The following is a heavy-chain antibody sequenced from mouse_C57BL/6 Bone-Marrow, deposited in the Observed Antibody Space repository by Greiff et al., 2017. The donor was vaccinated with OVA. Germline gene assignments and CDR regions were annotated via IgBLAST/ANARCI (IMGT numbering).Heavy chain of an antibody. J-gene: IGHJ1*03. Sequence: VQLQQSGPGLVQPSQSLSITCTVSGFSLTSYGVHWVRQSPGKGLEWLGVIWRGGSTDYNAAFMSRLSITKDNSKSQVFFKMNSLQADDTAIYYCAKNSPITTVVATDVWGTGTTVTVSS. CDR2: IWRGGST. D-gene: IGHD1-1*01. CDR3: AKNSPITTVVATDV. CDR1: GFSLTSYG. V-gene: IGHV2-5*01.